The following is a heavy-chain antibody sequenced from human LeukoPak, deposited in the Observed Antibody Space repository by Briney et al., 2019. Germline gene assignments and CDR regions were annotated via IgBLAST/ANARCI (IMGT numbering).Heavy chain of an antibody. CDR2: ISTDGSST. V-gene: IGHV3-74*01. CDR3: ARDRYSSAWYEE. D-gene: IGHD6-19*01. Sequence: GGSLRLSCAASGFTFSSYWMHWVRQGPGKGLVWVSRISTDGSSTDYADSVKGRFTISRENAKNTLYLQMNSLRAEDTAVYYCARDRYSSAWYEEWGQGTLVTVSS. CDR1: GFTFSSYW. J-gene: IGHJ4*02.